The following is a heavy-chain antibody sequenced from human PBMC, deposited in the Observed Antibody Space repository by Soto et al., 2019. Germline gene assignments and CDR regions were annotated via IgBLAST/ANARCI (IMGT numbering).Heavy chain of an antibody. J-gene: IGHJ4*02. CDR2: MNPNSGNT. D-gene: IGHD2-21*02. Sequence: QVQLVQSGAEVKKPGASVKVSCKASGYTFTSYDINWVRQATGQGLEWMGWMNPNSGNTGYAQKFPGRVIMTRQTSILTAYMALRSLRSEDTAVYYCAREKSGDDDYWGQGTLVTVSS. CDR1: GYTFTSYD. CDR3: AREKSGDDDY. V-gene: IGHV1-8*01.